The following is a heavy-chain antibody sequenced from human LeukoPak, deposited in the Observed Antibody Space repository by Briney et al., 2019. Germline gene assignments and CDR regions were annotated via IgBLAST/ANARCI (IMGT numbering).Heavy chain of an antibody. J-gene: IGHJ4*02. CDR3: AKRRYDSSGHFDS. CDR2: ISGSGGST. D-gene: IGHD3-22*01. V-gene: IGHV3-23*01. Sequence: GGSLRLSCAASGFTFDDYGMSWVRQAPGKGLEWVSAISGSGGSTDYADSVKGRFTISKDLSKNTLYMRMSSLRAEDTAVYFCAKRRYDSSGHFDSWGQGTLVTVSS. CDR1: GFTFDDYG.